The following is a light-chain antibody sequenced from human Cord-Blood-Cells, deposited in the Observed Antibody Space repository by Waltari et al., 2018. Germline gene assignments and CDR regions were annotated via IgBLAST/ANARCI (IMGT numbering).Light chain of an antibody. Sequence: EIVLTQSPGTLSLSPGERDTLSCRASQSVSSSYLAWYQQKPGQAPRLLIYGASSRATGIPDRFIGSGSCTDVPLILCRLDPDHTGVYYCQQNGSSPYSFGQWTNLDIK. J-gene: IGKJ2*03. V-gene: IGKV3-20*01. CDR1: QSVSSSY. CDR3: QQNGSSPYS. CDR2: GAS.